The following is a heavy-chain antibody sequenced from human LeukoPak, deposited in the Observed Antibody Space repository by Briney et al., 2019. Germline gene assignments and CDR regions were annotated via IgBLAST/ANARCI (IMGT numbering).Heavy chain of an antibody. V-gene: IGHV4-59*01. Sequence: SETLSLTCTVSGGSISSYYWSWIRQPPGQGQEWNGYIYHRGSTNYNPSLRSRVTISVATSKNQFSLKLSSVPAADTALYYCARVGSGYTFDYWGQGTLVTVSS. CDR1: GGSISSYY. D-gene: IGHD3-22*01. CDR3: ARVGSGYTFDY. J-gene: IGHJ4*02. CDR2: IYHRGST.